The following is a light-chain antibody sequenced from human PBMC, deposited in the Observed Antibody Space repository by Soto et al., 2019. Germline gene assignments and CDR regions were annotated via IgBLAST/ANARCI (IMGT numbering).Light chain of an antibody. CDR2: WAS. V-gene: IGKV4-1*01. CDR1: QSVLYSSNNKNY. Sequence: DIVMTQSPDSLAVSLGERATINCKSSQSVLYSSNNKNYLAWYQQKPGQPPKLLIYWASTRESGVPDRFSGSGSGTDFTLTSSSLQAEDVAVYYCQQHYSTPPAFGGGTKVDIK. CDR3: QQHYSTPPA. J-gene: IGKJ4*01.